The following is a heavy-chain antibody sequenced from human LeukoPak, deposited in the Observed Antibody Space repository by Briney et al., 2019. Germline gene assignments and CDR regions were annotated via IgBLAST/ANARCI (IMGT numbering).Heavy chain of an antibody. CDR2: INHSGST. D-gene: IGHD3-22*01. Sequence: KPSETLSLTCAVYGGSFSGYYWSWIRQPPGKGLEWIGEINHSGSTNYNPSLKSRVTISVDTSKIQFSLKLSSVTAADTAVYYCARELLRRKFDYWGQGTLVTVSS. CDR1: GGSFSGYY. J-gene: IGHJ4*02. V-gene: IGHV4-34*01. CDR3: ARELLRRKFDY.